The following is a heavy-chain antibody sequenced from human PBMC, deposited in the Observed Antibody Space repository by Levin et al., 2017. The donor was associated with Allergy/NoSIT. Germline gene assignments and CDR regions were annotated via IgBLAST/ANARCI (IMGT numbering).Heavy chain of an antibody. Sequence: GSLRLSCAVSGGSISSSNWWSWVRQPPGKGLEWIGEIYHSGSTNYNPSLKSRVTISVDKSKNQFSLKLSSVTAADTAVYYCAREILVWFGERGAAFDIWGQGTMVTVSS. J-gene: IGHJ3*02. CDR2: IYHSGST. V-gene: IGHV4-4*02. CDR3: AREILVWFGERGAAFDI. CDR1: GGSISSSNW. D-gene: IGHD3-10*01.